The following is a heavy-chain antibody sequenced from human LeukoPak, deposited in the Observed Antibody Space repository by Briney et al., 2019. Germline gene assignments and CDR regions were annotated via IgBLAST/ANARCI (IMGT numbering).Heavy chain of an antibody. CDR2: ISGSGDTT. Sequence: PGGSLRLSCTASRFTFSTYAMSWVRQAPGKGLEWVSSISGSGDTTYYTGSVKGRFTISRDNSKNALYLQMSSLRAEDTAVYYCAKSQRNDQQVVQRIDYWGQATQFTVS. CDR1: RFTFSTYA. D-gene: IGHD2-2*01. V-gene: IGHV3-23*01. CDR3: AKSQRNDQQVVQRIDY. J-gene: IGHJ4*02.